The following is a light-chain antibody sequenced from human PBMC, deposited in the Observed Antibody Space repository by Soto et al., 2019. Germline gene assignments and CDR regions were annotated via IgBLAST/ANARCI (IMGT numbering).Light chain of an antibody. CDR3: EYYGTSIT. CDR2: DTS. Sequence: EIVLTQSPGTLSLSPGERVTLSCRASQSISNNHLAWYQQKPGQAPRLLIHDTSNRATGIPDRFSGSGSGTDFTLTFSRLEPEDFAVYYCEYYGTSITFGGGTKVEIK. V-gene: IGKV3-20*01. J-gene: IGKJ4*01. CDR1: QSISNNH.